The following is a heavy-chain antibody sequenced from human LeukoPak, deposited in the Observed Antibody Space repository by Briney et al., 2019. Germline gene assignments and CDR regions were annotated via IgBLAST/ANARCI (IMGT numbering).Heavy chain of an antibody. V-gene: IGHV3-21*01. Sequence: GGSLRLSCAASGFSFSTYTMNWVRQAPGRGLEWVSSISGSGSYIYYADSVKGQFTISRDNAKNSLFLQMNSLRAEDTAIYYCASHFWNYYRIDYWGQGILVTVSS. CDR2: ISGSGSYI. D-gene: IGHD3-3*02. CDR1: GFSFSTYT. CDR3: ASHFWNYYRIDY. J-gene: IGHJ4*02.